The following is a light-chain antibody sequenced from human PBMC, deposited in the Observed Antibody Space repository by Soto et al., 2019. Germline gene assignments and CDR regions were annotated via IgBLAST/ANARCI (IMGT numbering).Light chain of an antibody. CDR2: EAS. CDR3: QQYDNLPLT. CDR1: QGINTF. Sequence: DIQMTQSPSSLSASVGDRVTISCQASQGINTFLNWYQQKPGKAPKLLIYEASNLETGVPPRFSGSGSGTDFTLTINSLQPEDIATDHCQQYDNLPLTFGQGTRLEIK. V-gene: IGKV1-33*01. J-gene: IGKJ2*01.